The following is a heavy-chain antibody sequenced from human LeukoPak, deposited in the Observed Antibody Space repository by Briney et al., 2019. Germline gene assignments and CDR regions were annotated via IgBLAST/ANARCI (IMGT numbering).Heavy chain of an antibody. CDR3: ARVVQERHKWLLLYSPYYYYMDV. D-gene: IGHD3-22*01. Sequence: GASVKVSCKASGYTFTSYGISWVRQAPGQGLEWMGWISAYNGNTNYAQKLQGRVTMTTDTSTSTAYMELRSLRSDDTAVYYCARVVQERHKWLLLYSPYYYYMDVWGKGTTVTVSS. CDR1: GYTFTSYG. V-gene: IGHV1-18*01. CDR2: ISAYNGNT. J-gene: IGHJ6*03.